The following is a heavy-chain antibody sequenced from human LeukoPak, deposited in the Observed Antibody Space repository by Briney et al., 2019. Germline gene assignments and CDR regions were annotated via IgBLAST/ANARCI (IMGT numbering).Heavy chain of an antibody. D-gene: IGHD4-11*01. CDR1: GFTFGDYA. CDR2: IRSKAYGGTT. J-gene: IGHJ4*02. CDR3: TRGHSNFDY. V-gene: IGHV3-49*03. Sequence: GGSLRLSCTASGFTFGDYAMSWFRPAPGKGLEWVGFIRSKAYGGTTEYAASVKGRFTISRDDSKSIAYLQMNSLKTEDTAVYYCTRGHSNFDYWGQGTLVTVSS.